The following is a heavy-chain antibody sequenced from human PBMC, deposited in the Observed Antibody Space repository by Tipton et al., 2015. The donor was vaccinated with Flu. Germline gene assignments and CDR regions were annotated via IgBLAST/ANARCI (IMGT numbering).Heavy chain of an antibody. Sequence: QLVQSGAEVKKPGESLKISCKGSGYSFTSYWIGWVRQMPGKGLEWMGIIYPGDSDTRYSPSFQGQVTISADKSISTAYLQWSSLKASDTSMYYCARQDYYDSSGYYSSAEFFQHWGQVTLVTVSS. J-gene: IGHJ1*01. CDR1: GYSFTSYW. CDR3: ARQDYYDSSGYYSSAEFFQH. D-gene: IGHD3-22*01. CDR2: IYPGDSDT. V-gene: IGHV5-51*01.